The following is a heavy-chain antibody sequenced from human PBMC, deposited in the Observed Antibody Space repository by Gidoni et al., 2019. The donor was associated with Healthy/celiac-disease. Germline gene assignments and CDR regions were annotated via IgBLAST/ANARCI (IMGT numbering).Heavy chain of an antibody. J-gene: IGHJ4*02. CDR1: GGSISSSNW. V-gene: IGHV4-4*02. CDR2: IYHSGST. CDR3: ARVAPDYCSSTSCERGFPDY. D-gene: IGHD2-2*01. Sequence: QVQLQESGPGLVTPSGTLSLTCAVPGGSISSSNWWSWVRQPPGKGLEWIGEIYHSGSTNYNPSLKSRVTISVDKSKNQFSLKLSSVTAADTAVYYCARVAPDYCSSTSCERGFPDYWGQGTLVTVSS.